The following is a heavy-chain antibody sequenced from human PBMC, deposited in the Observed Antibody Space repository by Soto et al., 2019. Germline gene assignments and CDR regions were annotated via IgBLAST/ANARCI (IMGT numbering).Heavy chain of an antibody. Sequence: PGGSLRLSCAASGFTFSSYAMHWVRQAPGKGLEWVAVISYDGSNKYYADSVKGRFTISRDNSKNTLYLQMNSLRAEDTAVYYCATEIIRDGYNVFDYWGQGTLVTVSS. CDR2: ISYDGSNK. CDR1: GFTFSSYA. J-gene: IGHJ4*02. D-gene: IGHD5-12*01. CDR3: ATEIIRDGYNVFDY. V-gene: IGHV3-30-3*01.